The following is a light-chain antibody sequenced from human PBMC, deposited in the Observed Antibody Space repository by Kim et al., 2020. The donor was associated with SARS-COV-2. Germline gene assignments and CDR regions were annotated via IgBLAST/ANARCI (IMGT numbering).Light chain of an antibody. CDR3: QKYNSAPRT. CDR2: GAS. Sequence: ALVGDRVTIACRASQAISNYLAWYQVKPGRVPRLLIYGASTLQSGVPSRFSGGGSGTDFTLTISNLQPEDVATYYCQKYNSAPRTFGQGTKVDIK. CDR1: QAISNY. J-gene: IGKJ1*01. V-gene: IGKV1-27*01.